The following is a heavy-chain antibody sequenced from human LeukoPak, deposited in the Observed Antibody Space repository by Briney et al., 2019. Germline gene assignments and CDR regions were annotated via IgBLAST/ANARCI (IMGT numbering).Heavy chain of an antibody. CDR2: IYHSGTT. Sequence: SETLSLTCTVSSGSISSCSHYWGWIRQSPEKGLEWIGSIYHSGTTYHNPSLKSRVTISVDTSMNQFSLNLSGVTAADTDVYYCASQFSSTWYSLHFYYYMDVWGKGTTVTVSS. CDR3: ASQFSSTWYSLHFYYYMDV. V-gene: IGHV4-39*01. D-gene: IGHD6-13*01. J-gene: IGHJ6*03. CDR1: SGSISSCSHY.